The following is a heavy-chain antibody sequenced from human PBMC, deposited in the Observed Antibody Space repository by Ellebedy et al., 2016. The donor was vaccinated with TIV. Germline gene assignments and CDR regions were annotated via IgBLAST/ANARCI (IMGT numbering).Heavy chain of an antibody. CDR3: AREQSQQWPNSRPAYYYYYYGMDV. V-gene: IGHV7-4-1*02. J-gene: IGHJ6*02. Sequence: ASVKVSCKASGYTFNNYAMNWVRQAPGQGLECMGWINTNTGNPTYAQGFTGRFVFSLDTSVSTAYLQISSLKAEDTAVYYCAREQSQQWPNSRPAYYYYYYGMDVWGQGTTVTVSS. D-gene: IGHD6-19*01. CDR1: GYTFNNYA. CDR2: INTNTGNP.